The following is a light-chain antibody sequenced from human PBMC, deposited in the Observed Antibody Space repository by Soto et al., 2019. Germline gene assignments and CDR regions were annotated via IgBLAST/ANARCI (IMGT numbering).Light chain of an antibody. V-gene: IGKV1-6*01. J-gene: IGKJ4*01. CDR3: LQDYNYPLT. CDR2: AAS. CDR1: QGIRND. Sequence: AIQMTQSPSSLSASVGDRVTITCRASQGIRNDLGSYQQKPGKAPQLLIYAASTLQSGVPSRFSGSGSGTDFTLTISSMQPEDFATYYCLQDYNYPLTFGGGPKVDIK.